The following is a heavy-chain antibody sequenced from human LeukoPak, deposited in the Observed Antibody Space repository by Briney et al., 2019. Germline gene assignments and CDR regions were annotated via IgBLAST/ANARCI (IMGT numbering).Heavy chain of an antibody. CDR3: VVDSIAVAGRSQPTNY. V-gene: IGHV4-34*01. D-gene: IGHD6-19*01. CDR1: GGSLSGYY. J-gene: IGHJ4*02. CDR2: TNHSGST. Sequence: PPESLSLTCAVYGGSLSGYYWSWIRHPPGKGREWVWETNHSGSTNCNPSLKSRVNISVDTSKNQFSLKLSSLTAADTAVYYCVVDSIAVAGRSQPTNYWGEGTLVT.